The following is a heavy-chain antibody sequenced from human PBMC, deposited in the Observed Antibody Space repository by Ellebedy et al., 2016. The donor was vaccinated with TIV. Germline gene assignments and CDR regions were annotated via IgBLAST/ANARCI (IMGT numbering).Heavy chain of an antibody. CDR2: ISPNSGAT. Sequence: AASVKVSCKAPRYTLTAYYVHWVRQAPGQGLARMGWISPNSGATNYARKFQGRVTMTRDTSISTAYIEVSSLRSDDTAVYYCARDRDAAMASYYYYGMDVWGQGTTVTVSS. CDR1: RYTLTAYY. CDR3: ARDRDAAMASYYYYGMDV. D-gene: IGHD5-18*01. V-gene: IGHV1-2*02. J-gene: IGHJ6*02.